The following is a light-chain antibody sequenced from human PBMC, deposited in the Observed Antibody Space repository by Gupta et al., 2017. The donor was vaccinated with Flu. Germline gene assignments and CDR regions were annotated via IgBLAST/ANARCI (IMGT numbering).Light chain of an antibody. Sequence: EIVLTQSPGTLSLSPGESVTLSCRASQSIVSTYLAWYQQKPGQAPRLLIYSASSSSTGIPDRFSGSGSGTDFTLTISRLDPEDSAVYCCQQYSSVPLTFGGGTKVEIK. J-gene: IGKJ4*01. V-gene: IGKV3-20*01. CDR1: QSIVSTY. CDR3: QQYSSVPLT. CDR2: SAS.